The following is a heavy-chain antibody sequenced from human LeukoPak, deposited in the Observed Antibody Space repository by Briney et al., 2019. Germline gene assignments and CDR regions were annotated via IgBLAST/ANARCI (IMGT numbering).Heavy chain of an antibody. CDR1: GGSFNRYA. Sequence: EASVKVSCKASGGSFNRYAISWVRQAPGQGLEWMGGIIPIFGTANYAQKFQGRVTITAAESTRTAYMELRTLRSDDTAVYYCARVEMATIGVWVDDYWGQGTLVTVSS. D-gene: IGHD5-24*01. V-gene: IGHV1-69*13. CDR3: ARVEMATIGVWVDDY. CDR2: IIPIFGTA. J-gene: IGHJ4*02.